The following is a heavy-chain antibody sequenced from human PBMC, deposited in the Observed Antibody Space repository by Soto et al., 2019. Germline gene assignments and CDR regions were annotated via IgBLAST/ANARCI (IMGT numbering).Heavy chain of an antibody. Sequence: PGGSLRLSCAASGFTFSSYSMNWVRQAPGKGLEWVSSISSSSSYIYYADSVKGRFTISRDNAKNSLYLQMNSLRAEDTAVYYCARDSKYSSSWQYYFDYWGQGTLVTVSS. CDR2: ISSSSSYI. J-gene: IGHJ4*02. V-gene: IGHV3-21*01. D-gene: IGHD6-13*01. CDR3: ARDSKYSSSWQYYFDY. CDR1: GFTFSSYS.